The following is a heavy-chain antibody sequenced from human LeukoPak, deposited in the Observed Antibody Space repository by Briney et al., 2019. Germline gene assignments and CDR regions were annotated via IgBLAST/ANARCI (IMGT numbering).Heavy chain of an antibody. CDR1: GFTFSSYG. J-gene: IGHJ4*02. D-gene: IGHD5-18*01. CDR2: ISGSGGST. V-gene: IGHV3-23*01. Sequence: GGSLRLSCAASGFTFSSYGMSWVRQAPGKGLEWVSAISGSGGSTYYADSVKGRFTISRDNSKNTLYLQMSSLTAEDTAVYYCAKDNRRYTYGLFDFWGQGTLVTVSS. CDR3: AKDNRRYTYGLFDF.